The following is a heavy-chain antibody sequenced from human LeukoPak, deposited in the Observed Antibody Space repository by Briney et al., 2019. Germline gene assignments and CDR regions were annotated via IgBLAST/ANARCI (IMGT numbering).Heavy chain of an antibody. CDR3: ARAILDLDAMGGYYYFNAFDI. Sequence: PSETLSLTCTVSGGSISSGDYYWSWIRQPPGKGLEWIGSIYHSGSTYYNPSLKSRVTISVDTSKNQFSLKLSSVTAADTAVYYCARAILDLDAMGGYYYFNAFDIWGQGTMVTVSS. V-gene: IGHV4-39*07. D-gene: IGHD3-22*01. J-gene: IGHJ3*02. CDR1: GGSISSGDYY. CDR2: IYHSGST.